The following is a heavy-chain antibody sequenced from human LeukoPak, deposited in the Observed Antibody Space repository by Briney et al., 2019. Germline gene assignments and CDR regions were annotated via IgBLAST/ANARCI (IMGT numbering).Heavy chain of an antibody. CDR1: GYTLTELS. CDR2: FDPEDGET. J-gene: IGHJ6*02. CDR3: ATRQPGYRSSWSHLYDGMDV. D-gene: IGHD6-13*01. V-gene: IGHV1-24*01. Sequence: ASVKVSCKVSGYTLTELSMHWVRQAPGKGLEWMGSFDPEDGETIYAQKFQGRVTMTEDTSTDTAYMELSSLRSEDTAVYYCATRQPGYRSSWSHLYDGMDVWGQGTTVTVSS.